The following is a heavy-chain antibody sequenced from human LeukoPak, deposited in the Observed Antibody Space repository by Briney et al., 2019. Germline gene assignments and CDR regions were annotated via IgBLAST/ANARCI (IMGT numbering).Heavy chain of an antibody. J-gene: IGHJ5*02. V-gene: IGHV3-7*01. CDR1: GFTFSSYW. CDR3: ARPRWRSSVWFDP. CDR2: IKQDGSEK. D-gene: IGHD6-6*01. Sequence: GGSLRLSCAASGFTFSSYWMSWVRQAPGKGLEWVANIKQDGSEKYYVDSVKGRSTISRDNAKNSLYLQMNSLRAEDTAVYYCARPRWRSSVWFDPWGQGTLVTVSS.